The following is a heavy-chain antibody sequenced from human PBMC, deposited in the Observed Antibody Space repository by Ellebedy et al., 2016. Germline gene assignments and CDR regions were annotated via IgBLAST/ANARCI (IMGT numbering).Heavy chain of an antibody. V-gene: IGHV1-18*01. CDR3: ARAEGYCSSISCYFGYWYFDY. D-gene: IGHD2-2*01. CDR1: GYNFNNYG. J-gene: IGHJ4*02. Sequence: ASVKVSXXASGYNFNNYGISWVRQAPGQGLEWMGWISVYNDNKNYAQKFQGRVTMTTDTSTTTAYMELRSLRSDDTAVYYCARAEGYCSSISCYFGYWYFDYWGQGTLVTVSS. CDR2: ISVYNDNK.